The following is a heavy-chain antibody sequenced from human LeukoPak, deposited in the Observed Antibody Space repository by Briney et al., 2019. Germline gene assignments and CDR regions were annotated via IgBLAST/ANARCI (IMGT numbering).Heavy chain of an antibody. D-gene: IGHD2-15*01. Sequence: GASVKVSCKASGGTLSSYAISWARQAPGQGLEWMGRIIPILGIANYAQKFQGRVTITADKSTSTAYMELSSLRSEDTAVYYCASVEIGYCSGGSCYPRYWGQGTLVTVSS. CDR1: GGTLSSYA. J-gene: IGHJ4*02. CDR2: IIPILGIA. CDR3: ASVEIGYCSGGSCYPRY. V-gene: IGHV1-69*04.